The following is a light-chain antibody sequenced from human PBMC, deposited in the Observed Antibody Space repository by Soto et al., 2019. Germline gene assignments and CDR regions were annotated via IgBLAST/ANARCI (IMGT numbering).Light chain of an antibody. CDR1: SSDVGGYNY. V-gene: IGLV2-8*01. CDR2: EVC. Sequence: QSALTQPPSASGSPGQSVTISCTGTSSDVGGYNYVSWYQHHPGKAPKLIIYEVCKRPSGVPDRFSGSKSGNTAALTVSGLQSEDEADYYCSSYVGTNSYVFGTGTKDTVL. CDR3: SSYVGTNSYV. J-gene: IGLJ1*01.